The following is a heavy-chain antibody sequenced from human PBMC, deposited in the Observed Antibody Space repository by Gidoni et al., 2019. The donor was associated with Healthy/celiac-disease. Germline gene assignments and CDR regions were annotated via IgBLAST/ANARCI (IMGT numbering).Heavy chain of an antibody. Sequence: QVQLVQSGAEVKQPGSSVKVSCKASGGTFSSYAIRWVRQAPGQGLEWMGGTIPIFGTANYAQKFQGRVTITADESTSTAYMELSSLRSEDTAVYYCARAPRIAARLRYFQHWGQGTLVTVSS. CDR3: ARAPRIAARLRYFQH. V-gene: IGHV1-69*01. CDR1: GGTFSSYA. CDR2: TIPIFGTA. D-gene: IGHD6-6*01. J-gene: IGHJ1*01.